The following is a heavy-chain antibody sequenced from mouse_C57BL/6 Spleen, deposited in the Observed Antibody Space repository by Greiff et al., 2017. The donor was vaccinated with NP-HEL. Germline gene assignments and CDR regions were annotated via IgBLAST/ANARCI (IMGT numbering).Heavy chain of an antibody. CDR3: AHDGYYAMDY. V-gene: IGHV6-3*01. J-gene: IGHJ4*01. D-gene: IGHD2-3*01. Sequence: EVMLVESGGGLVQPGGSMKLSCVASGFTFSNYWMNWVRQSPEKGLEWVAQIRLKSDNYATHYAESVKGRFTISRDDSKSSVYLQMNNLRAEDTGIYYCAHDGYYAMDYWGQGTSVTVSS. CDR1: GFTFSNYW. CDR2: IRLKSDNYAT.